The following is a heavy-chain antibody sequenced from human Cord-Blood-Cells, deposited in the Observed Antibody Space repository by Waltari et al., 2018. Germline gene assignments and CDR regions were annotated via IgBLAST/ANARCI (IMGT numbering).Heavy chain of an antibody. D-gene: IGHD4-4*01. V-gene: IGHV1-69*01. CDR2: FIPSFGKG. CDR1: GGTFSSYA. CDR3: ARGLQTVTTNWVDP. J-gene: IGHJ5*02. Sequence: QVQLVQSGAEVKKLGSSVKVSCTASGGTFSSYAISWVRQAPGQGLEWVGGFIPSFGKGNEAQECRGRGTITPDESTSAAYMELSSLRSENTAVYYCARGLQTVTTNWVDPWGQGTLVTVAS.